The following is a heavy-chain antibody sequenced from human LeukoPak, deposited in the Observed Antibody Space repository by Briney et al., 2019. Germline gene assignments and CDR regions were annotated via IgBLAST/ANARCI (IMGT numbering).Heavy chain of an antibody. V-gene: IGHV1-69*05. D-gene: IGHD4-11*01. CDR3: AKDRGYSNYDYYYMDV. J-gene: IGHJ6*03. Sequence: ASLKVSCKASGGTFSSYAISWVRQAPGQGLEWMGGIIPIFGTTNYAQKFQGRVTITTDESTSTAYLELSRLRSEDTAVYSWAKDRGYSNYDYYYMDVWGKGTTVTVSS. CDR1: GGTFSSYA. CDR2: IIPIFGTT.